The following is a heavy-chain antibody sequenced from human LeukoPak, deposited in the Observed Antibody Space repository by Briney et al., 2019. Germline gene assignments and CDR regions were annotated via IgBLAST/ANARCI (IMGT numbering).Heavy chain of an antibody. D-gene: IGHD6-19*01. CDR3: ARVYGSGWYPIDY. CDR1: DGSISSYY. Sequence: PSETLSLTCTVSDGSISSYYWSWIRQPPGKGLEWIGYIYYSGSTNYNPSLKSRVTISVDTSKNQFSLKLSSVTAADTAVYYCARVYGSGWYPIDYWGQGTLVTVSS. CDR2: IYYSGST. J-gene: IGHJ4*02. V-gene: IGHV4-59*01.